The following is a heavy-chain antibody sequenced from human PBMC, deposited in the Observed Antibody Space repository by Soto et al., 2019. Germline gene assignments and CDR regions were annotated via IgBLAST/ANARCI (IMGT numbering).Heavy chain of an antibody. V-gene: IGHV1-18*04. CDR3: TREAGWQRMVPYD. J-gene: IGHJ4*02. CDR2: ISAFNGDT. D-gene: IGHD6-25*01. CDR1: GYTFTSYG. Sequence: QVQLVQSGTEVKKSGASVNVSCKAFGYTFTSYGFSWVRQVPGQGLGWLGWISAFNGDTQYAQTMKGRLTVTTDTSTTTVHMELRSLTPADTAVYYCTREAGWQRMVPYDWGQGTLVTVS.